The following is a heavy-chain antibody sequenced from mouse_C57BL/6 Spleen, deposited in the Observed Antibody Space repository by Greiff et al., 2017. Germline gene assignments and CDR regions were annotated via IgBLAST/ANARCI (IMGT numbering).Heavy chain of an antibody. V-gene: IGHV2-5*01. J-gene: IGHJ4*01. CDR3: AKIDSSGYVGAMDY. CDR1: GFSLTSYG. Sequence: QVQLQQSGPGLVQPSQSLSITCTVSGFSLTSYGVHWVRQSPGKGLEWLGVIWRGGSTDYNAAFMSRLGITKDNSKSQVFFKMNSLQAADPAIYYCAKIDSSGYVGAMDYWGQGTSVTVSS. D-gene: IGHD3-2*02. CDR2: IWRGGST.